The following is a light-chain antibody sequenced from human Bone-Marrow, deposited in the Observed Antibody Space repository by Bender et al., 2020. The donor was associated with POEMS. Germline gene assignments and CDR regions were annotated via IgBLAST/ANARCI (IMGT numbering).Light chain of an antibody. CDR2: TTD. CDR3: VAWDASLNGWV. CDR1: GSNIGGSS. Sequence: QSVLTQPPSVSGTPGQRVTISCSGSGSNIGGSSANWYQQVPGTAPRLLIYTTDQRPSGVPDRFSGSKSGTSASLAITGLQSDDEAIYFCVAWDASLNGWVFGGGTKLTVL. V-gene: IGLV1-44*01. J-gene: IGLJ3*02.